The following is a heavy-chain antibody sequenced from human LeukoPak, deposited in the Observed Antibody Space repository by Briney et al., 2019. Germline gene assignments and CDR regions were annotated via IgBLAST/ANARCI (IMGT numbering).Heavy chain of an antibody. Sequence: PGGSLRLSCTVSGFTLSDHYMSWFRQSPGRGLEWISWITSSGTTIDYADSVKGRFTISRDNTKDSIYLQMNSLRADDTAVYYCARDPDYGDPYWGQGTLVTVSS. CDR3: ARDPDYGDPY. D-gene: IGHD4-17*01. V-gene: IGHV3-11*01. CDR2: ITSSGTTI. CDR1: GFTLSDHY. J-gene: IGHJ4*02.